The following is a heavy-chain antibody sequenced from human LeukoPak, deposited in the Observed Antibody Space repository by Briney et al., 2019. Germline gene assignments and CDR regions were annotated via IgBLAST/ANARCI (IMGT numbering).Heavy chain of an antibody. Sequence: PGGSLRLSCAASGFTFNSYSMHWVRQAPGKGLEWVAFIRYDGSNKYYADSVKGRFTISRDNTKNTLYLQMNSLRAEDTAVYYCAKSGYYYGTGSYLDPWGQGTLVTVSS. V-gene: IGHV3-30*02. D-gene: IGHD3-10*01. CDR2: IRYDGSNK. CDR1: GFTFNSYS. J-gene: IGHJ5*02. CDR3: AKSGYYYGTGSYLDP.